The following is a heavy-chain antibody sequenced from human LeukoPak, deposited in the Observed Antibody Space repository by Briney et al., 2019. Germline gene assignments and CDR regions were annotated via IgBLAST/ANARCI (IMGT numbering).Heavy chain of an antibody. D-gene: IGHD3-22*01. CDR2: IYYSGST. J-gene: IGHJ4*02. CDR3: ARRGGSGYMYYFDY. CDR1: GGSISSSSYY. Sequence: SETLSLTCTVSGGSISSSSYYWGWIRQPPGKGLEWIGSIYYSGSTYYNPSLKSRVTISVDTSKNQFSLKLSSVTAADTAVYYCARRGGSGYMYYFDYWGQGTLVTVSS. V-gene: IGHV4-39*01.